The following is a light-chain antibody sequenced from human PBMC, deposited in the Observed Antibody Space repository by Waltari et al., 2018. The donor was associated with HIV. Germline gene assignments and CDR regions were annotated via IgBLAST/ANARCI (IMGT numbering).Light chain of an antibody. CDR1: QSVSNN. CDR3: QQRSNWPRFT. V-gene: IGKV3-11*01. CDR2: DAS. Sequence: EIVLTQSPATLSLSPGERATLSCRASQSVSNNFAWYQQRPGQAPRLLIYDASNRATGIPARFSGSGSGTDFTITISSLEPEDFVVYYCQQRSNWPRFTFGQGTRLEI. J-gene: IGKJ2*01.